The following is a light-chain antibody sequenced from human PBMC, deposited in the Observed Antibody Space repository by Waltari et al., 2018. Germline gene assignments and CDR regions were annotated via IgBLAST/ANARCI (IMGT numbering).Light chain of an antibody. CDR3: QQYGSSVMYT. J-gene: IGKJ2*01. Sequence: EIVLTQSPGTLSLSPGERATLSCRASQSLTRRYLAWYQQKPGQAPRLLIYGASSRAAGIPDRCSGSGSGTDFTLTISRLEPEDVAVYYCQQYGSSVMYTFGQGTKLEIK. V-gene: IGKV3-20*01. CDR1: QSLTRRY. CDR2: GAS.